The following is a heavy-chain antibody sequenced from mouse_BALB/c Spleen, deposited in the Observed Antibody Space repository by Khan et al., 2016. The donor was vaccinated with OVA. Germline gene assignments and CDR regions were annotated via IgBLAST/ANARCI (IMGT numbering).Heavy chain of an antibody. CDR2: INTNTGEP. J-gene: IGHJ4*01. V-gene: IGHV9-3*02. Sequence: QIQLVQSGPELKKPGETVKISCKASGYTFTNYGMNWVKQSPGKGLKWMGWINTNTGEPTYAEEFKGRFAFSLETSASTAYLQINNIKNEDTATYFCARMQWLLTPMDYWGQGTSVTVSS. CDR1: GYTFTNYG. CDR3: ARMQWLLTPMDY. D-gene: IGHD2-3*01.